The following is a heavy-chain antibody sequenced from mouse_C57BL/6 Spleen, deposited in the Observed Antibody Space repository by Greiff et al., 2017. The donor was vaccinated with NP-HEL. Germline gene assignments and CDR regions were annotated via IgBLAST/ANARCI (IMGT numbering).Heavy chain of an antibody. CDR2: IDPENGDT. CDR3: TTNDYDVGY. V-gene: IGHV14-4*01. Sequence: EVQLQESGAELVRPGASVKLSCTASGFNIKDDYMHWVKQRPEQGLEWIGWIDPENGDTEYASKFQGKATITADTSSNTAYLQLSSLTSEDTAVYYCTTNDYDVGYWGQGTTLTVSS. J-gene: IGHJ2*01. CDR1: GFNIKDDY. D-gene: IGHD2-4*01.